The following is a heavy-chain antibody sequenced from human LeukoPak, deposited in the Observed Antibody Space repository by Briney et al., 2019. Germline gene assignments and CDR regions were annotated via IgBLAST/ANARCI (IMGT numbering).Heavy chain of an antibody. Sequence: GGSLRLSCAASGFTFSSYAMSWVRQAPGKGLEWVSAISGSGGSTYYADSVKGRFTISRDNSKNTLYLQMNSLRAEDTAVYYCATGSSSWLEYFQHWGQGTLVTVSS. CDR3: ATGSSSWLEYFQH. CDR1: GFTFSSYA. J-gene: IGHJ1*01. D-gene: IGHD6-13*01. V-gene: IGHV3-23*01. CDR2: ISGSGGST.